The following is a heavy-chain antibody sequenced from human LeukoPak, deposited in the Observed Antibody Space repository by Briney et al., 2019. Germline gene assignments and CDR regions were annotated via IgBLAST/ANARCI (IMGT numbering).Heavy chain of an antibody. CDR2: INPNSGGT. V-gene: IGHV1-2*02. J-gene: IGHJ4*02. D-gene: IGHD5-12*01. CDR3: ARGSPDIVATIRIELFDY. Sequence: GASVKVSCKASGYTFTSYGISWVRQAPGQGLEWMGWINPNSGGTNYAQKFQGRVTMTRDTSISTAYMELSRLRSDDTAVYYCARGSPDIVATIRIELFDYWGQGTLVTVSS. CDR1: GYTFTSYG.